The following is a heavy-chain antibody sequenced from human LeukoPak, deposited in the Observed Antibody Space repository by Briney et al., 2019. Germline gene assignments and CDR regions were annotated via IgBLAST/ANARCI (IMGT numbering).Heavy chain of an antibody. Sequence: MPSQTLSLTCTVSGGSISSGGYYWSWIRQHPGKGLEWIGYIYYSGSTYYNPSLKNRVTISVDTSKNQFSLKLSSVTAADTAVYYCVSSDYGDEGNWFDPWGQGTLVTVSS. V-gene: IGHV4-31*03. D-gene: IGHD4-17*01. CDR3: VSSDYGDEGNWFDP. J-gene: IGHJ5*02. CDR2: IYYSGST. CDR1: GGSISSGGYY.